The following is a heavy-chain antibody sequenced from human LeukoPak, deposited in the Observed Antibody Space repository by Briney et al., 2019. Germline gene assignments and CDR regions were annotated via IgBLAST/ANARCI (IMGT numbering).Heavy chain of an antibody. CDR2: IYYSGST. V-gene: IGHV4-59*01. CDR3: AREHLGYSYGYHYYYGMDV. CDR1: GGSISSYY. Sequence: PSETLSFTCTVSGGSISSYYWSWIRQPPGKGLEWIGYIYYSGSTNYNPSLKSRVTISVDTSKNQFSLKLSSVTAADTAVYYCAREHLGYSYGYHYYYGMDVWGQGTTVTVSS. D-gene: IGHD5-18*01. J-gene: IGHJ6*02.